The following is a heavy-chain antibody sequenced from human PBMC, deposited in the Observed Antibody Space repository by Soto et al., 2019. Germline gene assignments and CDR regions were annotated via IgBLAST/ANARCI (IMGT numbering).Heavy chain of an antibody. CDR3: ARGSASIAARRAYYYYGMDV. CDR2: ISAYNGNT. D-gene: IGHD6-6*01. J-gene: IGHJ6*02. Sequence: ASVKVSCKASGYTFTSYGISWVRQAPGQGLEWMGWISAYNGNTNYAQKLQGRVTMTTDTSTSTAYMELRSLRSDDTAVYYCARGSASIAARRAYYYYGMDVWGQGTTVTVSS. V-gene: IGHV1-18*01. CDR1: GYTFTSYG.